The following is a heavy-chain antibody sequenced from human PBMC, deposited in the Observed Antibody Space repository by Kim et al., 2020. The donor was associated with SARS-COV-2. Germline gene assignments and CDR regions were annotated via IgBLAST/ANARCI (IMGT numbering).Heavy chain of an antibody. CDR1: GGSISSGSYY. Sequence: SETLSLTCTVSGGSISSGSYYWSWIRQPAGKGLEWIGRIYTSGSTNYNPSLKSRVTISVDTTKNQFSLKLSSVTAADTAVYYCAGEWAHVGMATNWGSEYYGMDDWGQGTMVTVSS. CDR2: IYTSGST. V-gene: IGHV4-61*02. D-gene: IGHD3-10*01. J-gene: IGHJ6*02. CDR3: AGEWAHVGMATNWGSEYYGMDD.